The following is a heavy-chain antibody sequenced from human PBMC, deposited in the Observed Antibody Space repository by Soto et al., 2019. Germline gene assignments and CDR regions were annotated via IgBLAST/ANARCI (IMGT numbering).Heavy chain of an antibody. Sequence: QVHLVQSGAEVKKPGASVKVSCRTSTYTFTTYAIIWVRQAPGQGLEWMGWTSPYNDKTDYAEKFLGRLTLTTDVSTNTAYIELGSLRFDDTAVYYCARKSAQRPSDVWGQGTMVTVSS. J-gene: IGHJ3*01. CDR3: ARKSAQRPSDV. CDR2: TSPYNDKT. CDR1: TYTFTTYA. V-gene: IGHV1-18*04.